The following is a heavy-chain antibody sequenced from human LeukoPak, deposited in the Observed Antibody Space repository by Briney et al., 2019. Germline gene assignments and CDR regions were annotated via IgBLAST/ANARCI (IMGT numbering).Heavy chain of an antibody. Sequence: GGSLRLSCAASGFTFSSYGMHWVRQAPGKGLEWVAFIRYDGSNKYYADSVKGRFTISRDNSKNTLYLQMNSLRAEDTAVCYCAKVRPSSSSLDYWGQGTLVTVSS. J-gene: IGHJ4*02. CDR1: GFTFSSYG. D-gene: IGHD6-6*01. CDR2: IRYDGSNK. CDR3: AKVRPSSSSLDY. V-gene: IGHV3-30*02.